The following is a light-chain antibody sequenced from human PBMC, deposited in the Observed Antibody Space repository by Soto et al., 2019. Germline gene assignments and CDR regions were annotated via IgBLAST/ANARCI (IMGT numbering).Light chain of an antibody. CDR1: QSIETW. Sequence: DIQMTQSPSTLSASVGDRVTITCRASQSIETWLAWYQQKPGKAPNLLIYKTSNLEGGVPSRFSGSGSGTEFTLTISSLQPDDFATYYCQQGYSAPYPFGQGTRLEIK. V-gene: IGKV1-5*03. CDR3: QQGYSAPYP. J-gene: IGKJ5*01. CDR2: KTS.